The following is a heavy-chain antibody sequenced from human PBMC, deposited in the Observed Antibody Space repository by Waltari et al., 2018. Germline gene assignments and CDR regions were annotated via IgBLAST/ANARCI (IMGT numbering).Heavy chain of an antibody. CDR2: ISAYNGNT. CDR3: ARDRPSYGSGPRLAFDI. Sequence: QVQLVQSGAEVKKPGASVKVSCKASGYTFTSYGISWVRQAPGQGLEWMGWISAYNGNTNYAQKLQGRVTMTTDTSTSTAYMELRSLRSDDTAVYYCARDRPSYGSGPRLAFDIWGQGTMVTVSS. V-gene: IGHV1-18*01. D-gene: IGHD3-10*01. J-gene: IGHJ3*02. CDR1: GYTFTSYG.